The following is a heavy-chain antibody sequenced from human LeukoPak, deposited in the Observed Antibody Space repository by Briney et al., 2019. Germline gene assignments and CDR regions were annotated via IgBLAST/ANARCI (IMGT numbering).Heavy chain of an antibody. Sequence: SETLSLTCTVSGDSISSGDYYWSWIRQPAGKGLEWIVRIYISGSTNYNPSLKSRVNMSVDTSKNQFTLKLSSVTAADTAVYYCARDRGIWNDDGFDYWGQGTLVTVSS. V-gene: IGHV4-61*02. D-gene: IGHD1-1*01. CDR1: GDSISSGDYY. CDR3: ARDRGIWNDDGFDY. CDR2: IYISGST. J-gene: IGHJ4*02.